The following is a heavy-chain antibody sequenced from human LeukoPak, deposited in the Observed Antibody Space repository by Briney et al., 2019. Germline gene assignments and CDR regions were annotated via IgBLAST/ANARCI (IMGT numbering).Heavy chain of an antibody. V-gene: IGHV3-72*01. J-gene: IGHJ6*03. CDR3: ARAFRIGGYYYYMDV. CDR1: GFTFSDHY. D-gene: IGHD1-26*01. CDR2: TRNKANSYTT. Sequence: GESLKISCAASGFTFSDHYMDWVRQAPGKGLEWVGRTRNKANSYTTEYAASVKGRFTISRDDSKNSLYLQMNSLKTEDTAVYYCARAFRIGGYYYYMDVWGKGTTVTVSS.